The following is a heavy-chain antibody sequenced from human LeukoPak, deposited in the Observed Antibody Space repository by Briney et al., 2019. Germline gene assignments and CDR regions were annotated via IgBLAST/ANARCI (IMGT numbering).Heavy chain of an antibody. Sequence: ASVKVSCKASGYTFTSYGISWVRQAPGQGLEWMGWISAYNGNTNYAQKLQGRVTMTTDTSTSTAYMELRSLRSDDTAVYYCARDQSNWNHNWFDPWGQGTLVTVPS. D-gene: IGHD1-20*01. CDR3: ARDQSNWNHNWFDP. V-gene: IGHV1-18*01. CDR2: ISAYNGNT. CDR1: GYTFTSYG. J-gene: IGHJ5*02.